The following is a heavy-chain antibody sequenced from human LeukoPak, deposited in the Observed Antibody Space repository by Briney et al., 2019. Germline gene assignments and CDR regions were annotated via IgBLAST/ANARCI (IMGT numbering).Heavy chain of an antibody. CDR3: ARDDDDSAYADGDY. Sequence: GASVKVSCNAAGGIFSSYTISWVRQAPGQGLEWMGRIIPLLGIANYAQKFQGRVTIIADKSTSTAYMELSSLTSEDPAAYYCARDDDDSAYADGDYWGQGTLVTVSS. D-gene: IGHD5-12*01. CDR1: GGIFSSYT. J-gene: IGHJ4*02. CDR2: IIPLLGIA. V-gene: IGHV1-69*04.